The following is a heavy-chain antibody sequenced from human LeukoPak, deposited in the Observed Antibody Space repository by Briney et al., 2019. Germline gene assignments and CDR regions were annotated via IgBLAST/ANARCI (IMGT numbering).Heavy chain of an antibody. V-gene: IGHV4-31*03. Sequence: SETLSLTCNVSGGSISTGAYYWSWVRQHPGKGLEWIGYIFYTGSAYYNPSLKSRVTLSVDTSENKFSVNLRSLTAADTAVYCCATISYNLNMNFHFDNWGQGTLVTVSS. CDR3: ATISYNLNMNFHFDN. J-gene: IGHJ4*02. CDR2: IFYTGSA. CDR1: GGSISTGAYY. D-gene: IGHD1-20*01.